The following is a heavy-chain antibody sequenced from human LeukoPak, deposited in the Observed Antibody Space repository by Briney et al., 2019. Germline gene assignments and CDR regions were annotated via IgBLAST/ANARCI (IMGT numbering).Heavy chain of an antibody. CDR1: GFTFSRSA. Sequence: GGSLRLSCAAFGFTFSRSAMSWVRQAPGKGLEWVSAVGGSGGNTYYADSVKGRVTISRDNSKNTLYLQMNSLRVEDTAVYYCAKVGALGYYFDYWGQGTLATVSS. V-gene: IGHV3-23*01. D-gene: IGHD3-16*01. CDR2: VGGSGGNT. J-gene: IGHJ4*02. CDR3: AKVGALGYYFDY.